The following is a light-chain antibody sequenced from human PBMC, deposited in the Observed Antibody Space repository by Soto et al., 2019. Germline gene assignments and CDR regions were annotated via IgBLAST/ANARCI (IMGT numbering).Light chain of an antibody. CDR1: QSVSSSY. J-gene: IGKJ3*01. CDR3: QQYNKWPLFT. CDR2: GAS. V-gene: IGKV3-20*01. Sequence: EIVLTQSPGTLSLSPGERATLSCRASQSVSSSYLAWYQQKPGQAPRLLIYGASSRATGIPDRFSGSGSGTDFTLTISSLQSDDFAVYYCQQYNKWPLFTFGPGTRVDNK.